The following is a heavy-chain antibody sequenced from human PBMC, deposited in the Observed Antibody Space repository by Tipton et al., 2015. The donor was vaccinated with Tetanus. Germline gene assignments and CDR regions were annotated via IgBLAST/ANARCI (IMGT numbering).Heavy chain of an antibody. V-gene: IGHV1-46*01. Sequence: QVQLVQSGAEVKKPGASVKVSCKASGYTFTSYYMHWVRQAPGQGLEWMGIINPSGGSTSYAQKFQGRVTMTRDTSTSTVYMELSSLRSEDTAVYYCASRDYYDSSGYYPTRGAFDIWGQGTMVTVSS. D-gene: IGHD3-22*01. J-gene: IGHJ3*02. CDR2: INPSGGST. CDR1: GYTFTSYY. CDR3: ASRDYYDSSGYYPTRGAFDI.